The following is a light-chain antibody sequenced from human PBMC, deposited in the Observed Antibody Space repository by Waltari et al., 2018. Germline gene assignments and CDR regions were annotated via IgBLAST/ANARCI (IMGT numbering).Light chain of an antibody. Sequence: IQMTQSPSSLSASVVDSVTITCRASQNINIYLNWYHQKPGKAPKALMFSASSLESGVPSRFSGSGSGTDFTLTISSLQPEDFATYYCQQTYITPYTFGQGTQLEI. J-gene: IGKJ2*01. CDR2: SAS. V-gene: IGKV1-39*01. CDR1: QNINIY. CDR3: QQTYITPYT.